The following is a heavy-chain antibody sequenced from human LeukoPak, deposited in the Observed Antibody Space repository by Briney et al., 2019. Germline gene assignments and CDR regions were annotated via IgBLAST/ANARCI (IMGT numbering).Heavy chain of an antibody. D-gene: IGHD3-22*01. CDR3: AKSDYYDSSGYYYGSDY. V-gene: IGHV3-23*01. CDR2: ISGSGGST. J-gene: IGHJ4*02. CDR1: GFTFSSYA. Sequence: GGSLRLSCAASGFTFSSYAMTWVRQAPGKGLEWVSGISGSGGSTYYADSVKGRFTISRDNSKNTLYVQMNSLRADARAVYYCAKSDYYDSSGYYYGSDYWGQGTLVTVSS.